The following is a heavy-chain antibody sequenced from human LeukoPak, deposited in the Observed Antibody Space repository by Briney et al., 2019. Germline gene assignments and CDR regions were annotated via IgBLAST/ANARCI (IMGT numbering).Heavy chain of an antibody. V-gene: IGHV3-23*01. J-gene: IGHJ4*02. D-gene: IGHD3-10*01. CDR1: GFTFSSYA. CDR2: ISGGGGST. Sequence: PGGSLRLSCAASGFTFSSYAMSWVRQAPGKGLEWVSAISGGGGSTYYADSVKGRFTISRDNSKNTLYLQMNSLRAEDTAVYYCAKGHGSLYLYGSGSYYKPYFDYWGQGTLVTVSS. CDR3: AKGHGSLYLYGSGSYYKPYFDY.